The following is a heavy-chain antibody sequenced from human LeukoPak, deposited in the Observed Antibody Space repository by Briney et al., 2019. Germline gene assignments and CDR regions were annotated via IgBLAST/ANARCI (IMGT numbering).Heavy chain of an antibody. V-gene: IGHV4-34*01. Sequence: SETLSLTXAVYGESFRGYYWTWVRQPPGKGLEWIGDINHSGRTTYNPSLKSRVIISVDTSKNLFSLNLTSVTAADTAVYYCTRPWQRRYYMDVWGKGTTVAVSS. CDR1: GESFRGYY. J-gene: IGHJ6*03. CDR3: TRPWQRRYYMDV. CDR2: INHSGRT.